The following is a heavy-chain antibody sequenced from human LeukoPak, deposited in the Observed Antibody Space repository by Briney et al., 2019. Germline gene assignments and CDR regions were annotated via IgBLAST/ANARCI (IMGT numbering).Heavy chain of an antibody. CDR2: ISTYNGNT. CDR1: GYTFTSYG. D-gene: IGHD2-8*02. V-gene: IGHV1-18*01. Sequence: ASVKVSCKASGYTFTSYGISWVREAPGQGLEWMGWISTYNGNTNYAQKFQGRVTMTTDTSTSTAYMELRSLTSDDTAVYYCARSLLVVPDASGEHDAFDMWGQGTMVTVSS. J-gene: IGHJ3*02. CDR3: ARSLLVVPDASGEHDAFDM.